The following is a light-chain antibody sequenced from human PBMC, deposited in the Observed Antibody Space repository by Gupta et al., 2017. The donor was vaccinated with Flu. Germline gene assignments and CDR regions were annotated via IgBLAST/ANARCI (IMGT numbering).Light chain of an antibody. CDR3: CSYAGSSNFRV. V-gene: IGLV2-23*02. J-gene: IGLJ3*02. Sequence: ITISCTGTPSDIGTYNLVSWFQQFPGKAPQLILFEVSKRPSGVSPRFSGTKFGTTASLTISGLQAEDEAIYYCCSYAGSSNFRVFGGGTKLTVL. CDR1: PSDIGTYNL. CDR2: EVS.